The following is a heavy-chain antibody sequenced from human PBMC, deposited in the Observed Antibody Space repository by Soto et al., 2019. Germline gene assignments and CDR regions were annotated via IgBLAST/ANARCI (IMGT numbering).Heavy chain of an antibody. Sequence: SETLSLTCAVYGGSFSGYYWSWIRQPPGKGLEWIGEINHSGSTNYNPSLKSRVTISVDTSKNQFSLKLNSVTAADTAVYFCARDRCSGGSCYSVYWGQGTLVTVSS. J-gene: IGHJ4*02. D-gene: IGHD2-15*01. V-gene: IGHV4-34*01. CDR1: GGSFSGYY. CDR2: INHSGST. CDR3: ARDRCSGGSCYSVY.